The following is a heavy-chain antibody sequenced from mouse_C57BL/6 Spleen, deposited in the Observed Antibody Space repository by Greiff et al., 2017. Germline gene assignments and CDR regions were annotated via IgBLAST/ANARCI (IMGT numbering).Heavy chain of an antibody. CDR3: ARGGYRPLYAMDY. CDR2: IYPRDGST. V-gene: IGHV1-78*01. Sequence: VKLVESDAELVKPGASVKISCKVSGYTFTDHTIHWMKQRPEQGLEWIGYIYPRDGSTKYNEKFKGKATLTADKSSSTAYMQLNSLTSEDSAVYFCARGGYRPLYAMDYWGQGTSVTVSS. CDR1: GYTFTDHT. D-gene: IGHD2-12*01. J-gene: IGHJ4*01.